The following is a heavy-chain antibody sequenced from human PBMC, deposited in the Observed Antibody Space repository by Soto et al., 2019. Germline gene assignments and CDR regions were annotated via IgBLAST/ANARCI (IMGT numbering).Heavy chain of an antibody. V-gene: IGHV3-74*01. CDR3: ARGAHYDFWSGFDY. Sequence: PGGSLRLSCTASGFTFNNKWMHWVRQAPGKGLVWLSRIDGAAATTNYADSVKGRFTISRDNAKNIVFLHVNGLTDEDTAVYYCARGAHYDFWSGFDYWGQGTLVTSPQ. CDR2: IDGAAATT. D-gene: IGHD3-3*01. J-gene: IGHJ4*02. CDR1: GFTFNNKW.